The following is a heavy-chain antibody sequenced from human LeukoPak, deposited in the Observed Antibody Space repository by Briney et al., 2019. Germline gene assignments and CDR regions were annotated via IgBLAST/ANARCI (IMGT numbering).Heavy chain of an antibody. CDR1: GGSFSGYY. CDR3: ARGSEVQISGFDY. V-gene: IGHV4-34*01. Sequence: PSETLSLTCAVYGGSFSGYYWSWIRQPPGKGLEWIGEINHSGSTNYNPSLKSRVTISVDTSKNQFSLKLSSVTAADTAVYYCARGSEVQISGFDYWGQGTLVTVSS. CDR2: INHSGST. J-gene: IGHJ4*02. D-gene: IGHD2-15*01.